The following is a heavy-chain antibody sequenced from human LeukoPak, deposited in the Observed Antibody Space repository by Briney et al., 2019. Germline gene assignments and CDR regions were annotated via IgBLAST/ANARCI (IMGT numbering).Heavy chain of an antibody. Sequence: PSETLSLTGTVSGGSISGIYWSWLRQPHGKGWEWFAYIYYSGTTNSKPSLRSGATLSEATSRTQFFLKMSSVTAATPAWYYVGRDSVTKAGFDYWGQGTLVSVCS. CDR3: GRDSVTKAGFDY. CDR2: IYYSGTT. J-gene: IGHJ4*02. D-gene: IGHD2-21*02. V-gene: IGHV4-59*01. CDR1: GGSISGIY.